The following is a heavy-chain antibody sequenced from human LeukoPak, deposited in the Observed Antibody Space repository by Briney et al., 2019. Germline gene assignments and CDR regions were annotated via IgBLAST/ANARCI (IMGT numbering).Heavy chain of an antibody. CDR1: GYIFIDYY. CDR2: INLSSGAT. CDR3: ARVKKLMPEFEF. D-gene: IGHD2-2*01. Sequence: GASVKVSCKSSGYIFIDYYIHWVRQAPGQGLEWMGWINLSSGATKYAQKFQGRVSMTRDTSINTAYMDLTNLRSDDTAIFYCARVKKLMPEFEFWGQGTLVTVSS. V-gene: IGHV1-2*02. J-gene: IGHJ4*02.